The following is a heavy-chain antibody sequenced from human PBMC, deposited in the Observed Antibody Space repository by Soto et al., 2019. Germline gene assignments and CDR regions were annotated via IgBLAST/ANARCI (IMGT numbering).Heavy chain of an antibody. CDR2: IKQDGSEK. D-gene: IGHD3-10*01. CDR1: AFTFRSYG. V-gene: IGHV3-7*03. CDR3: AKIGSVRAVLDH. Sequence: XGSLRLSCETSAFTFRSYGMHWVRQAPGKGLEWVAYIKQDGSEKSYVDSVKGRFSISRDNTKNTVYLQMNSLRAEDTAVYYCAKIGSVRAVLDHWGQGALVTVSS. J-gene: IGHJ5*02.